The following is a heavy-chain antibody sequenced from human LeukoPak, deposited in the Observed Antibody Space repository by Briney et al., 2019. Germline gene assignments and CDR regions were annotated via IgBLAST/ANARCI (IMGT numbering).Heavy chain of an antibody. D-gene: IGHD2-15*01. CDR3: ARGGYLATRYYCDY. V-gene: IGHV3-7*01. CDR2: IKQCGSEK. CDR1: GLTFTTYW. Sequence: GGSLTLSCAASGLTFTTYWMSWVRQAPGTGLEWAANIKQCGSEKYYVDSVESRLTISRDKDKILLYLQMNSLRGEGTAVYYCARGGYLATRYYCDYWGQRTLVRVSS. J-gene: IGHJ4*02.